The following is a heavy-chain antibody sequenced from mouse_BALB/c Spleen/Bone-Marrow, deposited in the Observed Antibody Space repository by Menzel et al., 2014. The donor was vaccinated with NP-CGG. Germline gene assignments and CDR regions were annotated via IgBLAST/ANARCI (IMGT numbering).Heavy chain of an antibody. J-gene: IGHJ4*01. CDR2: IDPSDSYT. V-gene: IGHV1S127*01. CDR1: GYTFTSYW. CDR3: TRDAMDY. Sequence: QVHVKQSGAELVKPRASVKMSCKASGYTFTSYWMHWVRQRPGQGLEWIGAIDPSDSYTSYIQKFKGKATLTVDTSSSTAYMQLSSLTSEDSAVYYCTRDAMDYWGQGTSVTVSS.